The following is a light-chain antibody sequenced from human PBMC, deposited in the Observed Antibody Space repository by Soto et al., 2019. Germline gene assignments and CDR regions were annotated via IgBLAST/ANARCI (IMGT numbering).Light chain of an antibody. CDR2: AAS. CDR3: QKYDSAPLT. V-gene: IGKV1-9*01. J-gene: IGKJ4*01. Sequence: IHLTQSPSSLSASVGDRVTITCRASQDISIYLGWYQQKPGKAPKLLLYAASTLQSGVPSRFSGRGFWAGFTLTNSCLQPEDFAKYFCQKYDSAPLTFGRGTKVEVK. CDR1: QDISIY.